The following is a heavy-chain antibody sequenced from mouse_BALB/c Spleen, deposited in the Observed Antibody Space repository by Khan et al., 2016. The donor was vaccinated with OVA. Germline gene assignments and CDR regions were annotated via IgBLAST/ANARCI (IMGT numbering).Heavy chain of an antibody. CDR1: GFTFTDYY. J-gene: IGHJ1*01. Sequence: EVELVESGGGLVQPGGSLRLSCATSGFTFTDYYMSWVRQPPGKALEWLGFIRNKANGYTTEYSASVKGRFTTSRDNSQSIVYLQMNTLRVEDSATYYCAREAEVENSCYFYVWVAGTTVTFSS. CDR2: IRNKANGYTT. V-gene: IGHV7-3*02. D-gene: IGHD1-1*01. CDR3: AREAEVENSCYFYV.